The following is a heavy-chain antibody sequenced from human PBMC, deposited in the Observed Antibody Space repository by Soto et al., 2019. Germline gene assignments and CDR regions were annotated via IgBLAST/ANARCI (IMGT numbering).Heavy chain of an antibody. V-gene: IGHV1-69*06. J-gene: IGHJ4*02. D-gene: IGHD3-22*01. Sequence: SVKVSCKASGGTFSSYAISWVRQAPGQGLEWTGGIIPIFGTANYAQKFQGRVTITADKSTSTAYMELSSLRSEDTAVYYCARVKYYYDSSGYYLTDYWGQGTLVTVS. CDR1: GGTFSSYA. CDR2: IIPIFGTA. CDR3: ARVKYYYDSSGYYLTDY.